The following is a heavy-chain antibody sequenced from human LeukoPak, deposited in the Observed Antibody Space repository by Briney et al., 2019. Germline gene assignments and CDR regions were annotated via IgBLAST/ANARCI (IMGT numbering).Heavy chain of an antibody. V-gene: IGHV3-74*01. CDR3: ARGGVNHGFDI. Sequence: PGGSLRLSCAASGFTFNIYWMHWVRQAPGKGLVWVSRINSDGSNAIYGDSVRGRFTISRDNAKNTLYLQMNSPRDEDTAVYYCARGGVNHGFDIWGQGTMVTVSS. CDR1: GFTFNIYW. CDR2: INSDGSNA. J-gene: IGHJ3*02.